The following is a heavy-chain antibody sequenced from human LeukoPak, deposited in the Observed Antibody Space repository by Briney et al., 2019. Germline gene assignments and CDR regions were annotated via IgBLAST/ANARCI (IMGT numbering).Heavy chain of an antibody. D-gene: IGHD3-9*01. CDR2: ISSSSSYI. CDR1: GFTFSSYS. J-gene: IGHJ5*02. CDR3: ARDFLTYYDILTGPKPMNWFDP. V-gene: IGHV3-21*04. Sequence: GGSLRLSCAASGFTFSSYSMNWVRQAPGKGLEWVSSISSSSSYIYYADSVKGRFTISRDNAKNSLYLQMNSLRAEDTAVYYCARDFLTYYDILTGPKPMNWFDPWGQGTLVTVSS.